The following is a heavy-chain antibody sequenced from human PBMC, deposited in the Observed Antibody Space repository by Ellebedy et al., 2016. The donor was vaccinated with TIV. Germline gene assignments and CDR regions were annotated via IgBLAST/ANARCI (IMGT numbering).Heavy chain of an antibody. CDR1: GFPLSTGGVS. CDR3: ARMETMTAGGTAFDY. CDR2: IDGDDEW. D-gene: IGHD3-22*01. Sequence: SGPTLVTPTQTLSLTCSFSGFPLSTGGVSVAWVRQPPGKPLEWLARIDGDDEWYYFTSLMTRLTISKDTSENQVVLKIINMGPMDTATYFCARMETMTAGGTAFDYWGQGTLVTVPS. V-gene: IGHV2-70*11. J-gene: IGHJ4*02.